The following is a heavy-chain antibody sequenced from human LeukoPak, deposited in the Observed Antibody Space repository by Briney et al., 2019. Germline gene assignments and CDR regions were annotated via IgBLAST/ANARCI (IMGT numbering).Heavy chain of an antibody. V-gene: IGHV6-1*01. CDR3: AQTTVEATAIDKYDVFDT. CDR2: TYYRSKWYN. J-gene: IGHJ3*02. CDR1: GDSVSNNNDA. D-gene: IGHD2-21*02. Sequence: SQTLSLTCVISGDSVSNNNDAWNWIRQSTSRGLEWLGRTYYRSKWYNDYAVSVKSRITIIPDTSKNQFSLQLNSVTPEDTAVYYCAQTTVEATAIDKYDVFDTWGQGTMVTVSS.